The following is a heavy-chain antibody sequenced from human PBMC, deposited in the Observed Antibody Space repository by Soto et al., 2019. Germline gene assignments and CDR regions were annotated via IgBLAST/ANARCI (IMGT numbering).Heavy chain of an antibody. Sequence: QVQLVQSGAEEKKPGASVKVSCKASGYTFTNYAMDWVRQAPGQGLEWVGWINAGNGNTKYSQNFQGRVTITRDTSASTAYMELSSLRFEDTAVYYCARGKGYNWNHGWFDPWGQGTLVTVSS. V-gene: IGHV1-3*05. CDR2: INAGNGNT. CDR1: GYTFTNYA. CDR3: ARGKGYNWNHGWFDP. J-gene: IGHJ5*02. D-gene: IGHD1-20*01.